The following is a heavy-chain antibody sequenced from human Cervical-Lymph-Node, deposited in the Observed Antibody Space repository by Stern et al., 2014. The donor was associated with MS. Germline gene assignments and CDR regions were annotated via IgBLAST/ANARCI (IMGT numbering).Heavy chain of an antibody. CDR2: IYWDDDK. D-gene: IGHD1-26*01. J-gene: IGHJ4*02. CDR1: GFSLSTNGVG. CDR3: AHITAYSGTYPPSY. V-gene: IGHV2-5*02. Sequence: SGPTLVKPTQTLTLTCTFSGFSLSTNGVGVVWIRQPPGKALEWLALIYWDDDKRYSPSLKSRLTITKDTSKTQVVLTMTYMDPVDTATYYCAHITAYSGTYPPSYWGQGTLVTVSS.